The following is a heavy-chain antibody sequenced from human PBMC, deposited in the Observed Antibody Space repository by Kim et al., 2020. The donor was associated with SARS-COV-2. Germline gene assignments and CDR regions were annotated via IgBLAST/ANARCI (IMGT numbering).Heavy chain of an antibody. CDR2: ISNGGGTT. CDR1: GFTFSSYA. CDR3: AKDIRYSSAQGPYY. J-gene: IGHJ4*02. D-gene: IGHD6-19*01. Sequence: GGSLRLSCAASGFTFSSYAMSWVRQAPGKGLEWVSAISNGGGTTYYADSVKGRFTISRDNSKNTLYLQMNTLRVEDTAVYYCAKDIRYSSAQGPYYWGQGALVTVSS. V-gene: IGHV3-23*01.